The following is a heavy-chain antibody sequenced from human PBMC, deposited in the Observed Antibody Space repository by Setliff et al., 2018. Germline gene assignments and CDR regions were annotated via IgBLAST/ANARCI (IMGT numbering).Heavy chain of an antibody. V-gene: IGHV4-39*01. CDR2: IYYRGDT. J-gene: IGHJ4*02. CDR1: GASLSSGTYY. CDR3: ARTGTYRYFDY. D-gene: IGHD1-1*01. Sequence: SETLSLTCTVSGASLSSGTYYWGWIRQPPGKGLEWIGRIYYRGDTYYNASLKGRLTISVDTAQNQFSLMLTSVTAADTAVYYCARTGTYRYFDYWGQGALVTVS.